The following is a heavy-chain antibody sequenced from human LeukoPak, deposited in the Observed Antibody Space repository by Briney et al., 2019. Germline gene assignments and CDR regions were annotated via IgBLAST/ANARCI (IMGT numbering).Heavy chain of an antibody. V-gene: IGHV3-74*01. D-gene: IGHD2-2*02. CDR2: INPDGSRT. CDR1: GFTFSNYW. Sequence: PGGSLRLSCAASGFTFSNYWMHWVRQAPGKGLVWFSRINPDGSRTSYADSVKGRFTITRDNAKNTLYLQTNSLRAEDTAVYYCARDLARGDCSRTSCYTPFEDWFDPWGQGTLVTVSS. J-gene: IGHJ5*02. CDR3: ARDLARGDCSRTSCYTPFEDWFDP.